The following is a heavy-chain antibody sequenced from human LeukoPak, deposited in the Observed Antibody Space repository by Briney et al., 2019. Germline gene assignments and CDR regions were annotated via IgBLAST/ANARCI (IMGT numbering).Heavy chain of an antibody. Sequence: SETLSLTCAVYGGSFSGYYWSWIRQPPGKGLEWIGEINHSGSTNYNPSLKSRVTISVDTSENQFSLKLSSVTAADTAVYYCARKGTVIPRAHFDLWGRGTLVTVSS. J-gene: IGHJ2*01. CDR2: INHSGST. CDR3: ARKGTVIPRAHFDL. CDR1: GGSFSGYY. V-gene: IGHV4-34*01. D-gene: IGHD2-8*02.